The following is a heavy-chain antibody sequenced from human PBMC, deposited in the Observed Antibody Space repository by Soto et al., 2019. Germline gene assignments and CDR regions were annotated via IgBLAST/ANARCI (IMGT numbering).Heavy chain of an antibody. J-gene: IGHJ6*02. V-gene: IGHV1-69*02. Sequence: QVQLVQSGAEVKKPGSSVKVSCKASGGTFSSYTISWVRQAPGQGLEWMGRIIPLLGIANYAQKFQGRVTITADKSTSTAYMELSSLRSEDTAVYYCASRITLERLYYYYYGMDVWGQGTTVTVSS. CDR1: GGTFSSYT. CDR2: IIPLLGIA. D-gene: IGHD3-10*01. CDR3: ASRITLERLYYYYYGMDV.